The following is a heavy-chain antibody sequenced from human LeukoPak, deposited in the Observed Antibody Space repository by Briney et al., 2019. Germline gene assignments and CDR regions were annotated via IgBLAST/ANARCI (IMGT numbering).Heavy chain of an antibody. CDR2: IYYSGST. Sequence: SETLSLTCTVSGGSISSSSYYWGWIRQPPGKGLEWIGSIYYSGSTYYNPSLKSRVTISVDTSKNQFSLKLSSVTAADTAVYYCARHPSVAVAGTGGGYWGQGTLVTVSS. J-gene: IGHJ4*02. V-gene: IGHV4-39*01. CDR1: GGSISSSSYY. D-gene: IGHD6-19*01. CDR3: ARHPSVAVAGTGGGY.